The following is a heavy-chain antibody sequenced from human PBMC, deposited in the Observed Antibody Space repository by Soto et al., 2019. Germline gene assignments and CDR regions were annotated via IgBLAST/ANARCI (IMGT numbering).Heavy chain of an antibody. CDR1: GYTFSSYG. CDR3: ARLEHNFGPHDY. Sequence: QVQLAQSGAEVKKPGASVTVSCKASGYTFSSYGISWVRQAPGQGLEWVGWISVHNGYTKYATELQGRVTMSTDTSTSTAYMELRSLRSDDSAVYFCARLEHNFGPHDYWGQGTLVTVTS. V-gene: IGHV1-18*01. D-gene: IGHD1-1*01. CDR2: ISVHNGYT. J-gene: IGHJ4*02.